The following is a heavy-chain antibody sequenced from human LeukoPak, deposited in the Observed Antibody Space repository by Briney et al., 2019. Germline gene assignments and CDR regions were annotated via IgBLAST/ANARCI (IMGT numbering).Heavy chain of an antibody. D-gene: IGHD2-15*01. CDR2: IYYSGST. CDR3: ARDCSGGSCYSGVDTAMVFDY. V-gene: IGHV4-59*01. CDR1: GGSISSYY. J-gene: IGHJ4*02. Sequence: PSETLSLTCTVPGGSISSYYWSWIRQPPGKGLEWIGYIYYSGSTNYNPSLKSRVTISVDTSKNQFSLKLSSVTAADTAVYYCARDCSGGSCYSGVDTAMVFDYWGQGTLVTVSS.